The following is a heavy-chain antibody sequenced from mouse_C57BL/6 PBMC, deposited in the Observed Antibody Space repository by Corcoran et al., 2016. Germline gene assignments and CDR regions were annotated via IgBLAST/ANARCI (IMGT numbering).Heavy chain of an antibody. D-gene: IGHD1-1*01. Sequence: EVQLQQSGPELVKPGASVKISCKASGYTFIDYYMNWVKQSHGKSLEWIGDINPNNGGTSYNQKFKGKATLTVDKSSSTAYMELRSLTSEDSAVYYCARKKGYYGSSYGWYFDVWGTGTTVTVSS. CDR2: INPNNGGT. CDR1: GYTFIDYY. CDR3: ARKKGYYGSSYGWYFDV. V-gene: IGHV1-26*01. J-gene: IGHJ1*03.